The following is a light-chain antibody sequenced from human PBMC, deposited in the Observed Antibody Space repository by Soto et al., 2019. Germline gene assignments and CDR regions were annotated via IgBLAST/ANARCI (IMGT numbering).Light chain of an antibody. V-gene: IGLV4-69*01. CDR1: SGHSNYA. CDR2: LNGDGSH. Sequence: QSVLTQSPSASASLGASVKLTCTLTSGHSNYAIAWHQQQSEKRPRYLMRLNGDGSHTQGRGLPDRFSGSSSGADRYLTSSSLHSEDEADYYCQTGDTGLQVFGAGTKVTVL. CDR3: QTGDTGLQV. J-gene: IGLJ2*01.